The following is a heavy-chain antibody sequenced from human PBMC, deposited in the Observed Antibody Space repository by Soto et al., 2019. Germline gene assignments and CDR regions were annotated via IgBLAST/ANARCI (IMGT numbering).Heavy chain of an antibody. D-gene: IGHD5-18*01. J-gene: IGHJ3*02. V-gene: IGHV4-59*01. CDR2: IYSSGST. CDR1: GGSISSYY. CDR3: ARRYGKNAFDI. Sequence: SETLSLTCTVSGGSISSYYWSWIRQPPGKGLEWIGYIYSSGSTNYNPSLKSRVTISVDTSKNQFSLKLSSVTAADTAVYYCARRYGKNAFDIWGQGTMVTVSS.